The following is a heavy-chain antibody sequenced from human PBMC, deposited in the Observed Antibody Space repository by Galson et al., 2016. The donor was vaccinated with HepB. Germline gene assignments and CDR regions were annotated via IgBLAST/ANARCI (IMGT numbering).Heavy chain of an antibody. J-gene: IGHJ3*02. V-gene: IGHV1-24*01. CDR3: AREFYYESTGYYAFDI. CDR2: FDPEDGET. D-gene: IGHD3-22*01. CDR1: GYTLSELS. Sequence: SVKVSCKVSGYTLSELSMHWVRQAPGKGLEWMGGFDPEDGETIYAQKFQGRVTMTEDTSTDTAYMELSSLRSEDTAVYFCAREFYYESTGYYAFDIWGQGTMVTVSS.